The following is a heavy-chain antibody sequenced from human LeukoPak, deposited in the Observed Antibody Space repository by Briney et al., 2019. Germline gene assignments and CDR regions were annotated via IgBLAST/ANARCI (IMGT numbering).Heavy chain of an antibody. CDR3: ASGQYDFWSGYSDY. D-gene: IGHD3-3*01. Sequence: ASVKVSCKASGYTFTSYDINWVRQATGQGLEWMGWMNPNSGNTGYAQKFQGRVTITRNTSISTAYMELSSLRSEDTAVYYCASGQYDFWSGYSDYWGQGTLVTVSS. J-gene: IGHJ4*02. V-gene: IGHV1-8*03. CDR1: GYTFTSYD. CDR2: MNPNSGNT.